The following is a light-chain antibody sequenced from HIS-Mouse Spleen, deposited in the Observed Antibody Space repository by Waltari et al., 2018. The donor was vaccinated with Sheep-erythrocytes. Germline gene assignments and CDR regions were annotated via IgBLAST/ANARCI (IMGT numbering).Light chain of an antibody. CDR2: SNN. V-gene: IGLV1-44*01. Sequence: QSVLTQPPSASGTPGQRVTISCSGSSSNIGSNTVNWYQQLPGTAPKPLIYSNNQRPPGGPDRFSGSKPGTSASLAISGLQSEDEADYYWAAWDDSLNGVVFGGGTKLTVL. CDR1: SSNIGSNT. J-gene: IGLJ2*01. CDR3: AAWDDSLNGVV.